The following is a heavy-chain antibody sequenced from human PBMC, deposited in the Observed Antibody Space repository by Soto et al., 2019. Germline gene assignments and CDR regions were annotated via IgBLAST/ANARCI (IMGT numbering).Heavy chain of an antibody. CDR3: ARDRTGTDAFDI. CDR2: IWYDGSNK. CDR1: EFTFNIYG. D-gene: IGHD1-1*01. Sequence: GGSLRLSCAASEFTFNIYGMHWVRQAPGKGLEWVAVIWYDGSNKYYADSVKGRFTISRDNSKNTLYLQMNSLRAEDTAVYYCARDRTGTDAFDIWGQGTMVTVSS. J-gene: IGHJ3*02. V-gene: IGHV3-33*08.